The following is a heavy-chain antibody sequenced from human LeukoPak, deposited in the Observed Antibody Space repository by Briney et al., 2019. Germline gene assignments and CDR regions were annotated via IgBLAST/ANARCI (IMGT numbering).Heavy chain of an antibody. Sequence: SETLSLTCAVYGGSFSGYYWSWIRQPPGKGLEWIGEINHSGSTNYNPSLKSRVTISVDTSKNQFSLRLSSVTAADTAVYHCARQNGDYSEYFQHWGQGTLVIVSS. CDR2: INHSGST. D-gene: IGHD4-17*01. CDR3: ARQNGDYSEYFQH. V-gene: IGHV4-34*01. CDR1: GGSFSGYY. J-gene: IGHJ1*01.